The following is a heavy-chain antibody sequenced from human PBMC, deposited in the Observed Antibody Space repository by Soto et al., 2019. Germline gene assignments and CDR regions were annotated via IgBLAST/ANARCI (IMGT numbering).Heavy chain of an antibody. CDR1: GGSFSGYY. V-gene: IGHV4-34*01. CDR2: INPSGST. CDR3: VLRYFDCSEQDGFDI. D-gene: IGHD3-9*01. Sequence: SETLSLTCAVYGGSFSGYYWSCIRQPPGKGLEWIGEINPSGSTNYNPSLKSPVTISVDTSKNQFSLRLSSVTAADTAVYYCVLRYFDCSEQDGFDIWGQGPMVTVS. J-gene: IGHJ3*02.